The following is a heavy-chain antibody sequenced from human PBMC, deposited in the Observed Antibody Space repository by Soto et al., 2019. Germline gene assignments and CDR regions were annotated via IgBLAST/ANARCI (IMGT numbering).Heavy chain of an antibody. CDR3: ARESGLNWFDP. D-gene: IGHD1-26*01. J-gene: IGHJ5*02. CDR2: ISSSSSTI. CDR1: GFTFSSYS. V-gene: IGHV3-48*01. Sequence: EVQLVESGGGLVQPGGSLRLSCAASGFTFSSYSMNWVRQAPGKGLEWVSYISSSSSTIYYADSVKGRFTISRDNAKNSLYLQMNSLRAEDTAVYYCARESGLNWFDPWGQGTQVTVSS.